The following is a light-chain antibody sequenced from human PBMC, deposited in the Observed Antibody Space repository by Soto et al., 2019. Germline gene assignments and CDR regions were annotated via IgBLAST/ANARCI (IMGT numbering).Light chain of an antibody. V-gene: IGKV3-20*01. CDR2: GAS. Sequence: ELVLTPSPCTLSLAPGERATLSCMASQSVISSYLAFYQQKPSQAPRLLIYGASSRATGIPDRFSGSGAGTDFTLNITRLEPEDFAVYYCQQYVTSSPRTFGQGTKVDIK. CDR1: QSVISSY. CDR3: QQYVTSSPRT. J-gene: IGKJ1*01.